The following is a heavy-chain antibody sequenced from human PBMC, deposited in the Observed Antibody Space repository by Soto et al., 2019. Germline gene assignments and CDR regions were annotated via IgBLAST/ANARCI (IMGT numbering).Heavy chain of an antibody. CDR3: ASGGYYYDSSGYYRWYGWFDP. Sequence: QVQLVQSGAEVKKPGSSVKVSCKASGGTFSSYAISWVRQAPGQGLEWMGGIIPIFGTANYAQKFQGRVTITADESTSTAYMELSSLRSEDTAVYYCASGGYYYDSSGYYRWYGWFDPWGQGTLVTVSS. CDR1: GGTFSSYA. V-gene: IGHV1-69*01. CDR2: IIPIFGTA. D-gene: IGHD3-22*01. J-gene: IGHJ5*02.